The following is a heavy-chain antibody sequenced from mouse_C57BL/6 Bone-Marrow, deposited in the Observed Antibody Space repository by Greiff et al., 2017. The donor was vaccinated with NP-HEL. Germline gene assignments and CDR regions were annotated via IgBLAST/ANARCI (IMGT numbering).Heavy chain of an antibody. CDR2: ISYSGST. CDR1: GYSITSDY. CDR3: ARSPLWLRRNYYAMDY. J-gene: IGHJ4*01. V-gene: IGHV3-8*01. D-gene: IGHD2-2*01. Sequence: EVQLQQSGPGLAKPSQTLSLTCSVTGYSITSDYWNWIRKFPGNKLKYMGYISYSGSTYYNPSLKSRISITRDTSKNQYYLQLNSVTTEDTATYYCARSPLWLRRNYYAMDYWGQGTSVTVSS.